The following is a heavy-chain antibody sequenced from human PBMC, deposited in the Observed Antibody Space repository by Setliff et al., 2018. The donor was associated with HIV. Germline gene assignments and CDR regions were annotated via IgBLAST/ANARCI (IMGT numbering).Heavy chain of an antibody. V-gene: IGHV4-59*04. Sequence: PSETLSLTCTVSGPSINIHYWSWIRQSPGKAFEWIGYIYYNGNTFYNQSLQSRVTISLDTSKNQFSLNLFSVTAADTAVYYCARPRRVRSRAWYWFDIWGQGTLVTVSS. J-gene: IGHJ5*02. CDR2: IYYNGNT. CDR1: GPSINIHY. D-gene: IGHD6-19*01. CDR3: ARPRRVRSRAWYWFDI.